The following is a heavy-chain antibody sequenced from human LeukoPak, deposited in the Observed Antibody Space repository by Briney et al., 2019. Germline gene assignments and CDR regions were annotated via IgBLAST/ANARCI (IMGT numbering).Heavy chain of an antibody. V-gene: IGHV4-34*01. CDR1: GGSFSGYY. Sequence: PSETLSLTCAVYGGSFSGYYWSWIRQPPGKGLEWIGEINHSGSTNYNPSLESRVTISVDTSKNQFSLKLSSVTAADTAVYYCAKHYMGSYNNRGLDSWGQGTLVTVSS. CDR2: INHSGST. CDR3: AKHYMGSYNNRGLDS. D-gene: IGHD3-10*01. J-gene: IGHJ4*02.